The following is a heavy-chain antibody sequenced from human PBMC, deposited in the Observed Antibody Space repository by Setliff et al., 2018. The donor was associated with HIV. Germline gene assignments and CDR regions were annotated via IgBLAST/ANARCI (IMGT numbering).Heavy chain of an antibody. D-gene: IGHD1-1*01. CDR3: ARVGTNWPSWFDP. J-gene: IGHJ5*02. CDR2: IYTSGST. CDR1: GGSMSSGSYF. V-gene: IGHV4-61*02. Sequence: SETLSLTCTVSGGSMSSGSYFWSWIRQPAGKGLEWIGRIYTSGSTDYNPSLKSRLTISVDTPKNQFSLKLRSVTAADTAVYYCARVGTNWPSWFDPWGQGTQVTVSS.